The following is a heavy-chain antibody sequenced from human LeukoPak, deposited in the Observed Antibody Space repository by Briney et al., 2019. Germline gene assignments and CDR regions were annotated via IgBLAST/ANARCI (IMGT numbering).Heavy chain of an antibody. CDR2: ISGSGGST. V-gene: IGHV3-23*01. CDR3: AKRFYDAFDI. J-gene: IGHJ3*02. CDR1: GFTFSSYA. Sequence: GGSLRLSCEASGFTFSSYAMSWVRQAPGKGLEWVSVISGSGGSTYYADSVKGRFTISRDNSKNTLYLQMNSLRAEDTAVYYCAKRFYDAFDIWGQGTMVTVSS.